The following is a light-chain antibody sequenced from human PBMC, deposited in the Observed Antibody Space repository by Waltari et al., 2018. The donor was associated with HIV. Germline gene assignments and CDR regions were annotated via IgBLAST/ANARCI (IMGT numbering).Light chain of an antibody. CDR2: DND. CDR1: NSHIGKNH. V-gene: IGLV1-51*01. Sequence: QSVLTQPPSVSAASGQQVTISCPGSNSHIGKNHVSWYPQFPGTAPKLLIYDNDKRPSGIPDRFSVSKSATSATLGITGLQTGDEADYYCGTWDDSLGVNWVFGGGTKLTVL. CDR3: GTWDDSLGVNWV. J-gene: IGLJ3*02.